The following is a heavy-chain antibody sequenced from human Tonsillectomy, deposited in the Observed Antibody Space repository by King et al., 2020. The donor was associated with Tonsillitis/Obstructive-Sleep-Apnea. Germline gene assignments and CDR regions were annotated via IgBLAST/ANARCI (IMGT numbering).Heavy chain of an antibody. CDR2: ILYDGSNK. CDR1: GFTFSSYG. J-gene: IGHJ4*02. Sequence: VQLVESGGGVVQPGRSLRLSCAASGFTFSSYGMHWVRQAPGKGLEWVAVILYDGSNKYYADSVKGRFIISRDNSKNTLYLQMNSLRAEDTAVYYCARGPQGGGGSCYVNYWGQGTLVTVSS. D-gene: IGHD2-15*01. CDR3: ARGPQGGGGSCYVNY. V-gene: IGHV3-33*01.